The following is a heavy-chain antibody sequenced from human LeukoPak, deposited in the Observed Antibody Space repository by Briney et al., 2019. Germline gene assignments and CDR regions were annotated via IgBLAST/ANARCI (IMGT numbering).Heavy chain of an antibody. J-gene: IGHJ5*02. V-gene: IGHV4-39*07. D-gene: IGHD3-3*01. CDR3: ARDSHYDFWSGYYRHNWFDP. Sequence: SETLSLTCTVSGGSISSSSYCWGWIRQPPGKGLEWIGSIYYSGSTYFNPSLKSRVTISVDTSKNQFSLKLSSVTAADTAVYYCARDSHYDFWSGYYRHNWFDPWGQGTLVTVSS. CDR1: GGSISSSSYC. CDR2: IYYSGST.